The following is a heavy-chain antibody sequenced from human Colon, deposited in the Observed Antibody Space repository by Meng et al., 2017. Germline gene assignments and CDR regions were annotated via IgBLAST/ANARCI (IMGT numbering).Heavy chain of an antibody. J-gene: IGHJ4*02. CDR2: IRPDGSEK. CDR1: EVTFSNYW. D-gene: IGHD3-16*01. V-gene: IGHV3-7*01. CDR3: ARGHRGESGSYGDY. Sequence: GESLKISCVASEVTFSNYWMTWVRQAPGKGLEYVANIRPDGSEKNYVDSVKGRFTISRDDAKNTLYLEMTSLRAEDTALYYCARGHRGESGSYGDYWGQGTLVTVSS.